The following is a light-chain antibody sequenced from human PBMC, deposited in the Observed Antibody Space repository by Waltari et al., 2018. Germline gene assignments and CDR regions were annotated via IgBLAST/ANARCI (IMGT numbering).Light chain of an antibody. J-gene: IGKJ4*01. CDR3: QQYDISPLT. V-gene: IGKV3-20*01. CDR1: QAVRTTY. CDR2: GAS. Sequence: EIVLTQSPGTLSLSPWERATLSCRASQAVRTTYLAWYQQKSGQAPTLLMYGASSRATGIPDRFSGSGSGTDFSLTISRLEPEEFAVYYCQQYDISPLTVGGGTKVEIK.